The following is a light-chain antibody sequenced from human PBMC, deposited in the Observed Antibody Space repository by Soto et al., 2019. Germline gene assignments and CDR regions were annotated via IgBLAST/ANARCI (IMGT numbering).Light chain of an antibody. CDR1: SSDVGGYNY. CDR2: GVT. CDR3: SSYTCASTLLYR. Sequence: QSALTQPASVSGSPGQSITISCTGTSSDVGGYNYVSWYQQHPGIAPKLLIYGVTNRPSGVSTRFSGSKSGNTASLTISGLQAEDEADYHCSSYTCASTLLYRFGNGTKLTVL. V-gene: IGLV2-14*01. J-gene: IGLJ1*01.